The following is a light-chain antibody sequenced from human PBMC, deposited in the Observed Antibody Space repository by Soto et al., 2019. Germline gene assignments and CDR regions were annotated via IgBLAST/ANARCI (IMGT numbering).Light chain of an antibody. CDR3: CSYAGNPYV. Sequence: QSVLTQPASVSGSPGQSITISCTGTSSDVGNYKYVSWYQQHPGKAPKLMIYEVSNRPSGVSNRFSGSKSGNTASLTISGPQAEDEADYYCCSYAGNPYVFGTGTKVTVL. CDR1: SSDVGNYKY. CDR2: EVS. J-gene: IGLJ1*01. V-gene: IGLV2-23*02.